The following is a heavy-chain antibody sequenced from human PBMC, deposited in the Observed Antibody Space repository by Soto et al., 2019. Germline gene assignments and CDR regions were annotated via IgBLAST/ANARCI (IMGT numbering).Heavy chain of an antibody. D-gene: IGHD3-22*01. CDR2: ISYDVSNI. J-gene: IGHJ4*02. CDR3: AKDHYEGTMIVGGY. CDR1: GFSFSSYG. Sequence: QVQLVESGGGVVQPGRSLRRSCAASGFSFSSYGLHWVRQAPGKGLEWVAVISYDVSNISYADSVKGRFTISRDNSKNTLYLQMNSLRAEDTAVYYCAKDHYEGTMIVGGYWGQGTLVTVSS. V-gene: IGHV3-30*18.